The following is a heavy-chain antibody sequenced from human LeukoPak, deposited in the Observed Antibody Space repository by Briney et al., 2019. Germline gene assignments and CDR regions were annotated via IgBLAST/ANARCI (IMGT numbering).Heavy chain of an antibody. V-gene: IGHV1-18*01. CDR3: ARETYGSGSYYPFDY. J-gene: IGHJ4*02. CDR2: ISAYNGNT. Sequence: GASVKVSCKASGYTFTSYGISWVRQAPGQGLEWMGWISAYNGNTNYVQKLQGRVTMTTDTSTSTAYMELRSLRSDDTAVYYCARETYGSGSYYPFDYWGQGTLVTVSS. D-gene: IGHD3-10*01. CDR1: GYTFTSYG.